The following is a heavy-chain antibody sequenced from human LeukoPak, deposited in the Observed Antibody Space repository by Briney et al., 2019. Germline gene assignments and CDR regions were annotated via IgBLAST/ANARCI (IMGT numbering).Heavy chain of an antibody. V-gene: IGHV1-69*05. CDR2: IIPIFGTA. CDR3: ARRQWLVSPEFDY. D-gene: IGHD6-19*01. Sequence: SVKVSCKASGGTFSSYAISWVRQAPGQGLEWMGGIIPIFGTANYAQKLQGRVTMTTDTSTSTAYMELRSLRSDDTAVYYCARRQWLVSPEFDYWGQGTLVTVSS. CDR1: GGTFSSYA. J-gene: IGHJ4*02.